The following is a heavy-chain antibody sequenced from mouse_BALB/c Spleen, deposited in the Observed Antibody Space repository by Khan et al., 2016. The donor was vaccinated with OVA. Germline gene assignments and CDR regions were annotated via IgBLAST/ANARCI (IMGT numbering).Heavy chain of an antibody. J-gene: IGHJ2*01. Sequence: EVQLQEAGPGLVKPSQSLSLTCTVTGYSINSGYGWNWIRQFPGNKLEWMGYISYSGSTNYNPSLKRRISITRDTSKNQFFLQLNSVTTEDTATYYCTRTASIKYWGQGTTLTVSS. D-gene: IGHD1-2*01. CDR2: ISYSGST. CDR3: TRTASIKY. V-gene: IGHV3-2*02. CDR1: GYSINSGYG.